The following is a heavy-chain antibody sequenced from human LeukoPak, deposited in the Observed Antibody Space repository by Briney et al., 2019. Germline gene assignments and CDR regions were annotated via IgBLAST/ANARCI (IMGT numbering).Heavy chain of an antibody. V-gene: IGHV6-1*01. J-gene: IGHJ4*02. D-gene: IGHD6-19*01. Sequence: SQTLSLTSAISGDSVSVNIAAWNWVRQSPSRCLEWLGSTYYRFKWYKDYAVSVKSRITTNPHPSKNQFSLQLNSVNPEDTAVYYSARDRGYSSGWYSHDYWGQGTLVTVSS. CDR3: ARDRGYSSGWYSHDY. CDR1: GDSVSVNIAA. CDR2: TYYRFKWYK.